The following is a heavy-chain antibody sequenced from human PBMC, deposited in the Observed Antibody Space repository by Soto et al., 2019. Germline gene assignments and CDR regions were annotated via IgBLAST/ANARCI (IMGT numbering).Heavy chain of an antibody. Sequence: QVQLVQSGAEVKKPGSSVKVSCKASGGTFSSYTISWVRQAPGQGLEWMGRIIPILGIANYAQKFQGRVTITADKSTSTAYMELSSLRYEDTAVYYCARKTSSGKGDYWGQGTLVTVSS. V-gene: IGHV1-69*02. CDR3: ARKTSSGKGDY. J-gene: IGHJ4*02. CDR2: IIPILGIA. CDR1: GGTFSSYT. D-gene: IGHD1-26*01.